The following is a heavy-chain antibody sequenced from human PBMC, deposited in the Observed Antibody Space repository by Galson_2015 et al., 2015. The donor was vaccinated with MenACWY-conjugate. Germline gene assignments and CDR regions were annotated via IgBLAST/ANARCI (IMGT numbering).Heavy chain of an antibody. V-gene: IGHV3-48*02. CDR2: ISSTTTI. J-gene: IGHJ4*02. D-gene: IGHD4-17*01. Sequence: LRLSCAASGFTFSSYSMNWVRQAPGKGLEWVSYISSTTTIYYADSVKGRFTISRDNAKNSLYLQMNSVTDEDTAVYYCARNKYGDYVFDYWGQGTLVTVSS. CDR3: ARNKYGDYVFDY. CDR1: GFTFSSYS.